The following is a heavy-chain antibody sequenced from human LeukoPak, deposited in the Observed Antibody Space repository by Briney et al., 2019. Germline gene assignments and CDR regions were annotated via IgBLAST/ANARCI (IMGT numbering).Heavy chain of an antibody. CDR1: GYTFTSYA. CDR3: ARGVATNRYYFDY. Sequence: ASVKVSCKASGYTFTSYAMHWVRQAPGQRLEWMGWINAGNGDTKYSQKFQGRVTITRDTSASTAYMELSSLRSEDTAVYSCARGVATNRYYFDYWGQGTLVTVSS. V-gene: IGHV1-3*01. D-gene: IGHD5-12*01. CDR2: INAGNGDT. J-gene: IGHJ4*02.